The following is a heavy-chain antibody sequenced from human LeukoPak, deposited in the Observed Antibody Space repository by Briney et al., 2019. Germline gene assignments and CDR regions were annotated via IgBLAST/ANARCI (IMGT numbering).Heavy chain of an antibody. Sequence: GGALRLSCAASGFTFSSYWMHWVRQAPGKGLVWVSRINSDGSSTSYADSVKGRFTISRDNAKNTLYLQMNSLRAEDTAVYYCARGGYYYDSSGSGMDVWGQGTTVTVSS. V-gene: IGHV3-74*01. CDR3: ARGGYYYDSSGSGMDV. CDR1: GFTFSSYW. D-gene: IGHD3-22*01. CDR2: INSDGSST. J-gene: IGHJ6*02.